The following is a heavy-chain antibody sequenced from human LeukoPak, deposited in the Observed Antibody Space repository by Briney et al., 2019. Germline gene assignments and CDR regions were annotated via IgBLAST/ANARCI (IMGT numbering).Heavy chain of an antibody. Sequence: SETLSLTCTVSGYSISSGYYWGWIRQPPGKGLEWIGSIYHSGSTYYNPSLKSRVTISVDTSKNQFSLKLSSVTAADTAVYYCARRVGVTLDYWGQGTLVTVSS. J-gene: IGHJ4*02. CDR3: ARRVGVTLDY. D-gene: IGHD3-16*01. V-gene: IGHV4-38-2*02. CDR2: IYHSGST. CDR1: GYSISSGYY.